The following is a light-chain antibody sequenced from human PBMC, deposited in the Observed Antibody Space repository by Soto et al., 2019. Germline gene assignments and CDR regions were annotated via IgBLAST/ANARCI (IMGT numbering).Light chain of an antibody. Sequence: IKVYQSPATLSSSIGDRVTITCRASQSISSWLAWYQQKPGKAPKLLIYDASSLESGVPSRFSGSGSGTEITITSMSPEDDDFDNCHRDTYYRQRPFGEGTKVDI. V-gene: IGKV1-5*01. J-gene: IGKJ1*01. CDR1: QSISSW. CDR2: DAS. CDR3: DTYYRQRP.